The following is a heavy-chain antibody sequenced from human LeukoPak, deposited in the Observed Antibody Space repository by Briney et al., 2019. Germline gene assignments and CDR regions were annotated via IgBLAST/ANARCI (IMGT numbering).Heavy chain of an antibody. CDR3: ARGGYYYDSSGYSHLPDY. CDR2: IIPIFGTT. Sequence: SVKVSCKASGGTFSSYAISWVRQAPGQGLEWMGGIIPIFGTTNYAQMFQGRVTITADESTSTAYMELSSLRSEDTAVYYCARGGYYYDSSGYSHLPDYWGQGTLVTVSA. V-gene: IGHV1-69*13. CDR1: GGTFSSYA. D-gene: IGHD3-22*01. J-gene: IGHJ4*02.